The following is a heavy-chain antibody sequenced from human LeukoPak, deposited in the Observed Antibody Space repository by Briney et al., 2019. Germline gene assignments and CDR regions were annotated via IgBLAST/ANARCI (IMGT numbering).Heavy chain of an antibody. V-gene: IGHV1-2*02. CDR1: GYTFTGYY. Sequence: VASVKVSCKASGYTFTGYYMHWVRQAPGQGLEWMGWINPNSGGTNYAQKFQGRVTMTEDTSTDTAYMELSSLRSEDTAVYYCATVYSGYDATVDYWGQGTLVTVSS. CDR2: INPNSGGT. J-gene: IGHJ4*02. CDR3: ATVYSGYDATVDY. D-gene: IGHD5-12*01.